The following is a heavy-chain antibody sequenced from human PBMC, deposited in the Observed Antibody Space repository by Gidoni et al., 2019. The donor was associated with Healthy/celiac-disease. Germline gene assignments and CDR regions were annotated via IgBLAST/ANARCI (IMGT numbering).Heavy chain of an antibody. Sequence: QVQLVQSGAEVQKPGSSVKVSCKASGGTFSSYAISWVRQAPGQGLEWMGGIIPIFGTANYAQKFQGRVTITADESTSTAYMELSSLRSEDTAVYYCASYYDSSGYYPLDAFDIWGQGTMVTVSS. CDR1: GGTFSSYA. V-gene: IGHV1-69*01. CDR2: IIPIFGTA. CDR3: ASYYDSSGYYPLDAFDI. D-gene: IGHD3-22*01. J-gene: IGHJ3*02.